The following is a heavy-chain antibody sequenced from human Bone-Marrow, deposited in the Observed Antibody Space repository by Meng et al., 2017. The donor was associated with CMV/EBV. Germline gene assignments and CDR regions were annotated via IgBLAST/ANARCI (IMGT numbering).Heavy chain of an antibody. CDR3: ARDVGMGY. J-gene: IGHJ4*02. CDR1: GGTFSSYA. V-gene: IGHV1-46*01. CDR2: INPSGGST. D-gene: IGHD2-15*01. Sequence: ASVKVSCKASGGTFSSYAISWVRQAPGQGLEWMGIINPSGGSTSYAQKFQGRVTMTRDTSTSTVYMELSSLRSEDTAVYYCARDVGMGYWGQGTLVTVSS.